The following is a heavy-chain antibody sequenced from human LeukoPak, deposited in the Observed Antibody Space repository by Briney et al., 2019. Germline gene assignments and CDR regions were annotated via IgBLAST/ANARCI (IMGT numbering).Heavy chain of an antibody. CDR3: ARREMAAFDI. CDR1: GSRFTSYW. D-gene: IGHD5-24*01. V-gene: IGHV5-51*01. J-gene: IGHJ3*02. CDR2: IYPGNSDT. Sequence: GESLQISCQGSGSRFTSYWIGWVRPMPGKGLEWMGIIYPGNSDTRYSPSFQGQVTISADKSISTAYLQWSSLKASDTAMYYCARREMAAFDIWGQGTMVTVSS.